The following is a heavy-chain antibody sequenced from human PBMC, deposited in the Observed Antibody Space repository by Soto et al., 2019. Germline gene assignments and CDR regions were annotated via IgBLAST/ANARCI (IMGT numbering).Heavy chain of an antibody. CDR2: INHSGST. Sequence: PSETLSLTCAVYGGSFSGYYWSWIRQPPGKGLEWIGEINHSGSTNYNPSLKSRVTISVDTSKNQFSLNLSSVTAADTAVYYCARGDGQKIVVVPAAFDYSGQGTLVTGSS. CDR1: GGSFSGYY. J-gene: IGHJ4*02. D-gene: IGHD2-2*01. V-gene: IGHV4-34*01. CDR3: ARGDGQKIVVVPAAFDY.